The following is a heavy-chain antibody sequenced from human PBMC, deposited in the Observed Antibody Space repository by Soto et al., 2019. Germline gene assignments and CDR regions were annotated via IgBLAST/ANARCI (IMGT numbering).Heavy chain of an antibody. CDR2: VYHSGST. V-gene: IGHV4-4*02. J-gene: IGHJ6*02. CDR1: GDSISSSNW. D-gene: IGHD3-10*01. Sequence: QVQLQESGPGLVKPSGTLSLTCAVSGDSISSSNWWNWVRQPPGKGLEWIGKVYHSGSTNYNPSLKSRVTISVDKSKNQFSLKLSSVTAADTAVYYCARGYNGSGSYYKGGYYYGMDVWGQGTTVTVSS. CDR3: ARGYNGSGSYYKGGYYYGMDV.